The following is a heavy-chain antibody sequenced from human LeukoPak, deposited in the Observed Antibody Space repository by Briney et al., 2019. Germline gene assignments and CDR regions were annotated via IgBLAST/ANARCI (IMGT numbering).Heavy chain of an antibody. CDR2: IKQDGSEK. D-gene: IGHD2-2*01. J-gene: IGHJ4*02. Sequence: GGSLRLSCAASGFTFSSYWMSWVRQAPGKGLEWVANIKQDGSEKYYVDSVKGRFTISRDNAKNSLYLQMNSLRAEDTAVYYCARRGPRYCSSTSCSADYWGQGTLVTVSS. V-gene: IGHV3-7*01. CDR1: GFTFSSYW. CDR3: ARRGPRYCSSTSCSADY.